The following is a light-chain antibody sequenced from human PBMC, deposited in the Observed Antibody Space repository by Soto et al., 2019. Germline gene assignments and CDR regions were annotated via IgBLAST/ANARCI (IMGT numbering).Light chain of an antibody. J-gene: IGLJ1*01. Sequence: QSALTQPTSVSGSPGQSITISCTGNHNDIGTYDYVSWYQQHPGRAPRLLIHGVTTRPSGISDRFSASKSGLTASLTISGLQPEDEADYYCSSFTSNRIYVFGHGTKVTVL. CDR3: SSFTSNRIYV. V-gene: IGLV2-14*03. CDR2: GVT. CDR1: HNDIGTYDY.